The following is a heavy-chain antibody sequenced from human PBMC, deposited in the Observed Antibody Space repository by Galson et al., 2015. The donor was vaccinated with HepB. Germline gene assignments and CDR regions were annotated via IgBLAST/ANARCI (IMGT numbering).Heavy chain of an antibody. V-gene: IGHV3-21*01. CDR1: GFTFSSYS. J-gene: IGHJ5*02. D-gene: IGHD2-2*01. CDR3: ARDQPPYCSSTSCFEEGWFDP. Sequence: LRLSCAAPGFTFSSYSMNWVRQAPGKGLEWVSSISSSSSYIYYADSVKGRFTISRDNAKNSLYLQMNSLRAEDTAVYYCARDQPPYCSSTSCFEEGWFDPWGQGTLVTASS. CDR2: ISSSSSYI.